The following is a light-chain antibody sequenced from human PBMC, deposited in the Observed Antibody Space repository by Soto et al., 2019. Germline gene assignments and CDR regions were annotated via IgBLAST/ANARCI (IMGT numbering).Light chain of an antibody. CDR2: NTN. J-gene: IGLJ1*01. CDR3: AAWDDSLNGYV. V-gene: IGLV1-44*01. Sequence: QSVLTQPPSASGTPGQRVTVSCSGSTSDIGTNTVNWYQQFPGTAPKLLIYNTNQRPSGVPDRFSGSRSGTSASLAISGLQSDDEADYYCAAWDDSLNGYVLGTGTQLTVL. CDR1: TSDIGTNT.